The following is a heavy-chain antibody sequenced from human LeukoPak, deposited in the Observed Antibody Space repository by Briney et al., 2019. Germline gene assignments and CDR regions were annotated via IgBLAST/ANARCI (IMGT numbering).Heavy chain of an antibody. V-gene: IGHV1-8*03. Sequence: ASVKVSCKASGYSFTSYDINWVRQGTGQGLEWMGWMNPNSGNTGYAQKFQGRVTITRNTSISTAYMELSSLRSEDTAVYYCARGSKELPYYYYYYIDVWGKGTTVTVSS. J-gene: IGHJ6*03. CDR3: ARGSKELPYYYYYYIDV. D-gene: IGHD1-7*01. CDR1: GYSFTSYD. CDR2: MNPNSGNT.